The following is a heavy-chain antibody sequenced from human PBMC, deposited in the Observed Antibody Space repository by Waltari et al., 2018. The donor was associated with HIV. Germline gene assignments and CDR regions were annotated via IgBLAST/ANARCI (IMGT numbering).Heavy chain of an antibody. V-gene: IGHV4-34*01. Sequence: QAQLQQWGTGLLKPSEALSLTCAVYGASFNDYYWTWIRQSPGKGLEWMGEVGPGGNVSVLPSLRRRLSLSTEASNKQFSLTWNSVAATDTAGYFCARGLQMTSYASGNWLWEQMLSRYFFDLWGQETRV. CDR1: GASFNDYY. J-gene: IGHJ4*02. CDR3: ARGLQMTSYASGNWLWEQMLSRYFFDL. D-gene: IGHD3-9*01. CDR2: VGPGGNV.